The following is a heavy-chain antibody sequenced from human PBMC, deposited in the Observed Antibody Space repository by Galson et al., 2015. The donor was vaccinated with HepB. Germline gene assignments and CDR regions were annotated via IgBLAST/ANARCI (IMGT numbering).Heavy chain of an antibody. CDR1: GGTFSSYA. V-gene: IGHV1-69*13. D-gene: IGHD3-22*01. CDR2: IIPIFGTA. CDR3: AREGGYYGPATHFFDY. Sequence: SVKVSCKASGGTFSSYAISWVRQAPGQGLEWMGGIIPIFGTANYAQKFQGRVTITADESTSTAYMELSSLRSEDTAVYYCAREGGYYGPATHFFDYWGQGTLVTVSS. J-gene: IGHJ4*02.